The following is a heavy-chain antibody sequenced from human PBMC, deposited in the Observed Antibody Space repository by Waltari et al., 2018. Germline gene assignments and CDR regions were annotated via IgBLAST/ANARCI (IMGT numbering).Heavy chain of an antibody. V-gene: IGHV1-69*01. CDR3: TTSSYCGTTTCYQYYGMDV. D-gene: IGHD2-2*01. CDR2: IIPVFRTA. J-gene: IGHJ6*02. Sequence: QVRLVQSGAEVKKPGSSVKVSCKAFGGSLSSYSINWVRQAPGQGLEWMGGIIPVFRTANYAQKFQDRLAITADESTSTAYMELSSLRSEDTAAYYCTTSSYCGTTTCYQYYGMDVWGQGTTVTVSS. CDR1: GGSLSSYS.